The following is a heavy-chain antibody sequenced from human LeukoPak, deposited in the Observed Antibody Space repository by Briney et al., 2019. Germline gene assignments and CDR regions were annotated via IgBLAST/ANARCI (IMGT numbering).Heavy chain of an antibody. CDR3: ARGTGNFYDSSGYYFLDS. D-gene: IGHD3-22*01. J-gene: IGHJ5*01. Sequence: GGSLRLSCAGSGFTLSSYWMHWVRQAPGKGLVWVSRMNTDVSSTRYADFVKGRFTISRDNAKSTVYLQMNSLRADDTAVYCCARGTGNFYDSSGYYFLDSWGQGTLITVAS. CDR2: MNTDVSST. CDR1: GFTLSSYW. V-gene: IGHV3-74*01.